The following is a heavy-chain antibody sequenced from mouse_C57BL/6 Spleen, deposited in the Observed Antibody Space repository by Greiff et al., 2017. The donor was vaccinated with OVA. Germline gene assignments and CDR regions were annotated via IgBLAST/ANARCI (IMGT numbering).Heavy chain of an antibody. CDR1: GYTFTSYW. CDR3: ARSITTAPLDY. J-gene: IGHJ2*01. D-gene: IGHD1-2*01. V-gene: IGHV1-64*01. CDR2: IHPNSGST. Sequence: VPLQQPGAELVTPWASVKLSCKASGYTFTSYWMHWVKQRPGQGLEWIGMIHPNSGSTNYNEKFKSKATLTVDKSSSTAYMQLSSLTSEDSAVYYCARSITTAPLDYWGQGTTLTVSS.